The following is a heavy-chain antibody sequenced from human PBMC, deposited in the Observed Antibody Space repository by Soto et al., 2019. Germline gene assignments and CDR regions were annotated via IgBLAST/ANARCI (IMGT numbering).Heavy chain of an antibody. CDR3: ARGFGNYYYGMDV. V-gene: IGHV3-30-3*01. J-gene: IGHJ6*02. CDR1: GFTFSSYA. Sequence: PGGSLRLSCAASGFTFSSYAMHWVRQAPGKGLEWVAVISYDGSNKYYADSVKGRFTISRDNSKNTLYLQMNSLRAEDTAVYYCARGFGNYYYGMDVWGQGTTVTFSS. D-gene: IGHD3-16*01. CDR2: ISYDGSNK.